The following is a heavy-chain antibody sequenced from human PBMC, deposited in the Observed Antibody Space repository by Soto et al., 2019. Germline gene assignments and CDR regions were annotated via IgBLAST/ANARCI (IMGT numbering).Heavy chain of an antibody. CDR3: AKDLYVQPPSGWFDP. CDR1: GFPFSDHA. V-gene: IGHV3-23*01. J-gene: IGHJ5*02. Sequence: GGSPRLSCAASGFPFSDHAMHWVRQTPGKGLEWVSAITGRGDSTYYADSVKGRFTISRDNSKSTLYLQMMSLRAEDTAVYYCAKDLYVQPPSGWFDPWGQGTVVTVSS. D-gene: IGHD1-26*01. CDR2: ITGRGDST.